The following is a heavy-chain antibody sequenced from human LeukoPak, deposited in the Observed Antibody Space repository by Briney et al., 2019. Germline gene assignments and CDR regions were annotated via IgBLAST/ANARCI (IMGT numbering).Heavy chain of an antibody. J-gene: IGHJ4*02. CDR1: GGSISSSRYY. V-gene: IGHV4-39*07. CDR2: IHYSGST. D-gene: IGHD1-26*01. CDR3: ARECGSGSSFFDY. Sequence: SETLSLTCTVSGGSISSSRYYWGWIRQPPGKGLEWIGSIHYSGSTYYNPSLKSRVTVSVDTSENQFSLKLSSVAAADTAVYYCARECGSGSSFFDYWGQGTLVTVSS.